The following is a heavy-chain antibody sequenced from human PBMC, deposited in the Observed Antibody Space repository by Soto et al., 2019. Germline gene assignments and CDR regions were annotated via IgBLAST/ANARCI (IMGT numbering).Heavy chain of an antibody. CDR1: AFSLGVHA. CDR3: VKGTWAVPSDSDAFDI. Sequence: PARSRSLSCSLSAFSLGVHAMHCLRQGEVTGLQYVCCIGSKGGRTYSADSGEGRCVIPTDTPTDTTYLQMSSQRSEDTAIYYRVKGTWAVPSDSDAFDIWGQGTVVTVSS. D-gene: IGHD3-16*01. V-gene: IGHV3-64D*08. CDR2: IGSKGGRT. J-gene: IGHJ3*02.